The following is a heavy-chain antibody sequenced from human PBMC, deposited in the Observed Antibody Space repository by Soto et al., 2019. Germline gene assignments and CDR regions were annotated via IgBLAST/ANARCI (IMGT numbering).Heavy chain of an antibody. CDR1: GGTFSSYA. V-gene: IGHV1-69*01. CDR2: IIPIFGTA. CDR3: AREAAPAWLDYYYYGMDV. D-gene: IGHD6-25*01. Sequence: QVQLVQSRAEVKKPGSSVKVSCKASGGTFSSYAISWVRQAPGQGLEWLGGIIPIFGTANYAQKFQGRVTITADESTSTAYMELSSLRSEDTAVYYCAREAAPAWLDYYYYGMDVWGQGTTVTVSS. J-gene: IGHJ6*02.